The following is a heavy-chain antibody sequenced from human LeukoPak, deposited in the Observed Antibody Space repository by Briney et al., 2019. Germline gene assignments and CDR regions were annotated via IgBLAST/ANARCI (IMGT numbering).Heavy chain of an antibody. V-gene: IGHV3-23*01. Sequence: PGGSLRLSCEASGFTFGSYAMYWVRQAPGKGLEWVAGIFGSGGSAHYADSVKGRFTISGDNSKNTVYLQINSLRAEDTAVYYCGKTTTGYSSGQKPAWPVDYWGQGTLVTVSS. CDR3: GKTTTGYSSGQKPAWPVDY. J-gene: IGHJ4*02. CDR1: GFTFGSYA. D-gene: IGHD6-19*01. CDR2: IFGSGGSA.